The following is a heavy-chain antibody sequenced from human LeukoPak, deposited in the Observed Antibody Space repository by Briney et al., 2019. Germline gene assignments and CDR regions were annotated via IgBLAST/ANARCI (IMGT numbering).Heavy chain of an antibody. V-gene: IGHV4-34*01. CDR1: GGSFSGYY. CDR3: ARVHYDFWSGPKGWFDP. CDR2: INHSGST. Sequence: SETLSLTCAVYGGSFSGYYWSWIRQPPGKGLEWIGEINHSGSTNYNPSLKSRVTISVDTSKNQFSLKLSSVTAADTAAYYCARVHYDFWSGPKGWFDPWGQGTLVTVSS. D-gene: IGHD3-3*01. J-gene: IGHJ5*02.